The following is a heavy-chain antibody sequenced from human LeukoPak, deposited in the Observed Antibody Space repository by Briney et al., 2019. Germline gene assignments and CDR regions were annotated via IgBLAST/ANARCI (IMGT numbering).Heavy chain of an antibody. V-gene: IGHV4-39*01. CDR3: ILGGKLDY. CDR1: DGSISSGNYY. Sequence: SETLSLTCTVSDGSISSGNYYRGWIRQPPGKGLEWIGGIYHTGSTHYKPSLKSRVTISVDTSKNQLSLRLTSVTAADTAVYYCILGGKLDYWGQGILVTVSS. CDR2: IYHTGST. D-gene: IGHD3-10*01. J-gene: IGHJ4*02.